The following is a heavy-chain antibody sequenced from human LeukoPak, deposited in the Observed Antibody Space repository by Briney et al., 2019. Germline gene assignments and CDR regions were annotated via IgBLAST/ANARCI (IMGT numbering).Heavy chain of an antibody. CDR2: IYYSGST. CDR1: GGSISSGDYY. J-gene: IGHJ4*02. Sequence: SQTLSLTCTVSGGSISSGDYYWSWIRQPPGKGLEWIGYIYYSGSTYYNPSLKSRVTISVDTSKNQFSLKLSSVTAADTAVYYCARGTAESIAVAGTGVYWGQGTLVTVSS. V-gene: IGHV4-30-4*08. CDR3: ARGTAESIAVAGTGVY. D-gene: IGHD6-19*01.